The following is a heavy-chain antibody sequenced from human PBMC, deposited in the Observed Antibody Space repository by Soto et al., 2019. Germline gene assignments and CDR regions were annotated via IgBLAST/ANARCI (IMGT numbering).Heavy chain of an antibody. CDR1: GGSFSGYY. D-gene: IGHD6-13*01. CDR2: INHSGST. CDR3: ARVGGIAAAGTYYYYYMDV. Sequence: QVQLQQWGAGLLKPSETLSLTCAVYGGSFSGYYWSWIRQPPGKGLEWIGEINHSGSTNYNPSLKRRVTISVDTYKNQFSLKLSSVNAADTAVYYCARVGGIAAAGTYYYYYMDVLGKGTTVTVSS. V-gene: IGHV4-34*01. J-gene: IGHJ6*03.